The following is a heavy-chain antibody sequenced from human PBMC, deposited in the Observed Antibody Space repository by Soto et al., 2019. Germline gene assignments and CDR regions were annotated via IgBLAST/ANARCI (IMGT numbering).Heavy chain of an antibody. CDR2: ISYDGSNK. CDR3: AKNWNYEDY. CDR1: GFTFSSYG. D-gene: IGHD1-7*01. V-gene: IGHV3-30*18. J-gene: IGHJ4*02. Sequence: QVQLVESGGGVVQPGRSLRLSCAASGFTFSSYGMHWVRQAPGKGMEGVAVISYDGSNKYYADSVKGRFTISRDNSKNTLYLQMNSLRAEDTAVYYCAKNWNYEDYWGQGTLVTVSS.